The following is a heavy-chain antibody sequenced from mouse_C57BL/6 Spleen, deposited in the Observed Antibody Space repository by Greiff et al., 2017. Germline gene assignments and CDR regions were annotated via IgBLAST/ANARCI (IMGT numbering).Heavy chain of an antibody. V-gene: IGHV14-4*01. CDR2: IDSENGDT. CDR3: TPSNYPDY. Sequence: QLQQPGAEPVRPGASVKLSCTASGFKIKDDYMHWVKQRPEQGLEWIGWIDSENGDTEYASKFQGKATITADTTSNTAYLQLSSLTSEDTAVYYWTPSNYPDYWGQGTTLTVSS. J-gene: IGHJ2*01. D-gene: IGHD6-1*01. CDR1: GFKIKDDY.